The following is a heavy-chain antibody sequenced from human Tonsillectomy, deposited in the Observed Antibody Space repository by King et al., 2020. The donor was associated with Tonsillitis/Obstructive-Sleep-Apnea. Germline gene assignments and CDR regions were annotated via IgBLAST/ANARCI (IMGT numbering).Heavy chain of an antibody. J-gene: IGHJ3*01. CDR3: ARGPDSSGRDAFDL. V-gene: IGHV4-4*02. D-gene: IGHD6-19*01. CDR2: IYHSGSS. Sequence: VPLQESGPGLVRPSGTLFLTCAVSGGSISTDKWWSWVRQSPGKGLEWIGEIYHSGSSNSNPSLKSRVTISLDRSKNQFSLRLNFVTAADTALYYCARGPDSSGRDAFDLWGQGTMVTVSS. CDR1: GGSISTDKW.